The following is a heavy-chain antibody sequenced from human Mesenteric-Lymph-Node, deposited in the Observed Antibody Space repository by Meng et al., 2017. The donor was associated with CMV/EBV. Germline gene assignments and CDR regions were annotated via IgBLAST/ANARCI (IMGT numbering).Heavy chain of an antibody. CDR2: IYYSGST. Sequence: GSLRLSCTVSGCSISSSSYYWGWIRQPPGKGLEWIGSIYYSGSTYYNPSLKSRVTIYVGTSKNQYYLKLSSVTAANTAVYYGARQVNGPPGHDVRDYWGQGMLVTVSS. J-gene: IGHJ4*02. D-gene: IGHD3-16*01. V-gene: IGHV4-39*01. CDR1: GCSISSSSYY. CDR3: ARQVNGPPGHDVRDY.